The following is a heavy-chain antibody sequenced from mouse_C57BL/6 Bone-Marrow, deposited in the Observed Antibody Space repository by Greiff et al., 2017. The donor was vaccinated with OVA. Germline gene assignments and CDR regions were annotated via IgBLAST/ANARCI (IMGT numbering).Heavy chain of an antibody. V-gene: IGHV5-17*01. J-gene: IGHJ2*01. CDR3: ARSDYDDVDY. CDR1: GFTFSDYG. Sequence: EVQGVESGGGLVKPGGSLKLSCAASGFTFSDYGMHWVRQAPEKGLEWVAYISSGSSTIYYADTVKGRFTLSRDNATNTLFLQLTSLRSEDTAVYYCARSDYDDVDYWGQGTTLTVSS. CDR2: ISSGSSTI. D-gene: IGHD2-4*01.